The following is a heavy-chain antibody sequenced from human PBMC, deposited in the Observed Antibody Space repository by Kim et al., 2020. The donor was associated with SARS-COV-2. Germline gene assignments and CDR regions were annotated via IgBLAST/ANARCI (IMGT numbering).Heavy chain of an antibody. CDR1: GFTFSSYA. Sequence: GGSLRLSCAASGFTFSSYAMSWVRQAPGKGLEWVSAISGSGGSTYYADSVKGRFTISRDNSKNTLYLQMNSLRAEDTAVYYCAKRFDGLTMVRGVIHGIFDYWGQGTLVTVSS. J-gene: IGHJ4*02. CDR3: AKRFDGLTMVRGVIHGIFDY. CDR2: ISGSGGST. V-gene: IGHV3-23*01. D-gene: IGHD3-10*01.